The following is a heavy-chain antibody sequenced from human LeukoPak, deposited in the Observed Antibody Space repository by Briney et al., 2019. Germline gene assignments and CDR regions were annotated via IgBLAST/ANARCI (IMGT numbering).Heavy chain of an antibody. J-gene: IGHJ4*02. CDR2: IRGDGSRQ. D-gene: IGHD5-18*01. CDR1: GFTFSNYW. CDR3: ARESGGGYSYGRGDY. Sequence: PGGSLRLSCAASGFTFSNYWMVWVRQAPGEGLEGVAHIRGDGSRQYYLDSVKGRFTISRDNAKNSLYLQMSSLRADDTAVYYCARESGGGYSYGRGDYWGQGTLVTVSS. V-gene: IGHV3-7*03.